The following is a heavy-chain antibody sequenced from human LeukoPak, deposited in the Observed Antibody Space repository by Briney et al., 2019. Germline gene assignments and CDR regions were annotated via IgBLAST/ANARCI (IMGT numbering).Heavy chain of an antibody. D-gene: IGHD5-12*01. CDR2: IRYDGSNK. V-gene: IGHV3-30*02. Sequence: GGSLRLSCAASGFTFSSYGMHWVRQAPGKGLEWVAFIRYDGSNKYYADSVKGRFTISRDNSKNTLYLQMKSLRAENTAVYYCAKGGGYEAQYYYYYLDVWGKGTTVTISS. J-gene: IGHJ6*03. CDR3: AKGGGYEAQYYYYYLDV. CDR1: GFTFSSYG.